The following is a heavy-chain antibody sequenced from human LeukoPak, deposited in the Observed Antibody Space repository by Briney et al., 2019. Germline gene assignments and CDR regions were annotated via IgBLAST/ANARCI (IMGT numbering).Heavy chain of an antibody. V-gene: IGHV3-7*01. CDR1: GFTFSNYW. D-gene: IGHD1-26*01. CDR3: ARDLLGWELHYFDY. Sequence: GGSLRLSCAASGFTFSNYWMNWVRQAPGKGLEWVANIKQDGSEKYYVDSGKGRFSISRDNAKNSLYLQMNSLRAEDTAVYYCARDLLGWELHYFDYWGQGTLVTVSS. CDR2: IKQDGSEK. J-gene: IGHJ4*02.